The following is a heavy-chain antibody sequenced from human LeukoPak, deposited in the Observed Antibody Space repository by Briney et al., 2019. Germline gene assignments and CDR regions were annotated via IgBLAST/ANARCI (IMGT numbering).Heavy chain of an antibody. D-gene: IGHD1-26*01. J-gene: IGHJ4*02. CDR3: ANIRNSGSYYTGGGDY. CDR2: ISGSGGST. Sequence: QPGGSLRLSCAASGFTFSSYAMSWVRQAPGKGLEWVSAISGSGGSTYYADSVKGRFTISRDNSKNTLYLQMNSLRAEDTAVYYCANIRNSGSYYTGGGDYWGQGTLVTVSS. V-gene: IGHV3-23*01. CDR1: GFTFSSYA.